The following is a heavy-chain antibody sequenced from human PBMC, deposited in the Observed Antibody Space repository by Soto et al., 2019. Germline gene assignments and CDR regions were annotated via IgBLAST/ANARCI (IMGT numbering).Heavy chain of an antibody. CDR1: GFTFSSYS. Sequence: GGSLRLSCAASGFTFSSYSMNWVRQAPGKGLEWVSYISSSSSTIYYADSVKGRFTISRDNAKTSLYLQRDSLRNEDTAVYYCARFFGSGFDYWGQGTLVTVSS. CDR2: ISSSSSTI. J-gene: IGHJ4*02. CDR3: ARFFGSGFDY. V-gene: IGHV3-48*02. D-gene: IGHD6-19*01.